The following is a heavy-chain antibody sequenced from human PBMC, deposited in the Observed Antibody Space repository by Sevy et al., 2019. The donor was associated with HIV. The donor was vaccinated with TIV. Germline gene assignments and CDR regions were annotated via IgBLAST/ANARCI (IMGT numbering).Heavy chain of an antibody. V-gene: IGHV4-59*01. CDR3: AREGNYCSGGSCTVEVAFDI. Sequence: SETLSLTCTVSGGSISSYYWRWIRQPPGKGLEWIGYIYYSGSTNYNPSLKSRVTISVDTSKNQFSLKLSSVTAADTAVYYCAREGNYCSGGSCTVEVAFDIWGQGTMVTVSS. J-gene: IGHJ3*02. D-gene: IGHD2-15*01. CDR2: IYYSGST. CDR1: GGSISSYY.